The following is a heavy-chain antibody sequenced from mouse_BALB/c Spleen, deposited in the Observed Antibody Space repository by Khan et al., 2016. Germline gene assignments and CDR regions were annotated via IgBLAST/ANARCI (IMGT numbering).Heavy chain of an antibody. CDR1: GYAFSGYW. D-gene: IGHD2-14*01. CDR3: ARGTPFAP. Sequence: QVQLQQSGAELVRPGSSVKISCKASGYAFSGYWMNWVKQSPGQGLEWIGQIYPGYGDTNSHGKFKGKAKLTAAKSSSTTYMQLSNLTSEDYAAFIWARGTPFAPWGQGTLVTVAA. CDR2: IYPGYGDT. V-gene: IGHV1-80*01. J-gene: IGHJ3*01.